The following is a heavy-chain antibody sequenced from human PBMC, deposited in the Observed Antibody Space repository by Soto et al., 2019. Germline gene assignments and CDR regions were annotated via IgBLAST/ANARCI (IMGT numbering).Heavy chain of an antibody. V-gene: IGHV3-30-3*01. Sequence: GGSLRLSCAASGFTFSSYAMHWVRQAPGKGLEWVAVISYDGSNKYYADSVKGRFTISRDNSKNTLYLQMNSLRAEDTAVYYCARLTHDSSGVDYWGQGTLVTLSS. CDR2: ISYDGSNK. J-gene: IGHJ4*02. CDR1: GFTFSSYA. CDR3: ARLTHDSSGVDY. D-gene: IGHD3-22*01.